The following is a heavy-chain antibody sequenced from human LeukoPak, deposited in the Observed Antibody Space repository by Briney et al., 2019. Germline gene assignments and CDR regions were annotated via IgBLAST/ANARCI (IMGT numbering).Heavy chain of an antibody. J-gene: IGHJ4*02. D-gene: IGHD2-2*02. CDR1: GYTLTDNY. CDR3: ASHYCSSTSCYSGDY. V-gene: IGHV1-69*05. CDR2: IIPIFGTA. Sequence: SVKVSCKASGYTLTDNYLNWVRQAPGQGLEWMGGIIPIFGTANYAQKFQGRVTITTDESTSTAYMELSSLRSEDTAVYYCASHYCSSTSCYSGDYWGQGTLVTVSS.